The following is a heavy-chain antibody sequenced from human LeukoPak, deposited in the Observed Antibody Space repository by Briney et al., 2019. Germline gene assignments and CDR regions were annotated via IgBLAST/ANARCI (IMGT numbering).Heavy chain of an antibody. CDR2: IYYSGST. CDR3: ASRSTSRYGDAFDI. V-gene: IGHV4-39*07. J-gene: IGHJ3*02. Sequence: SETLSLTCTVSGGSISSSSYYWGWIRQPPGKGLEWIGSIYYSGSTYYNPSLKSRVTISVDTSKNQFSLKLSSVTAADTAVYYCASRSTSRYGDAFDIWGQGTMVTVSS. CDR1: GGSISSSSYY. D-gene: IGHD2-2*01.